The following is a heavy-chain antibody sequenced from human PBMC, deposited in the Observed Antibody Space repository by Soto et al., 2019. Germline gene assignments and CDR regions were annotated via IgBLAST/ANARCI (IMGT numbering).Heavy chain of an antibody. Sequence: EVQLLESGGGLVQPGGSLRLSCAASGFTFTSYAMNWARQAPGKGLEWVSVISGSGGSTYYADSVKGRFTISRDNSKNTLYLQMNSLRAGDTAVYYCANRTTGWYFDLWGRGTLVTVSS. J-gene: IGHJ2*01. CDR1: GFTFTSYA. CDR2: ISGSGGST. CDR3: ANRTTGWYFDL. V-gene: IGHV3-23*01.